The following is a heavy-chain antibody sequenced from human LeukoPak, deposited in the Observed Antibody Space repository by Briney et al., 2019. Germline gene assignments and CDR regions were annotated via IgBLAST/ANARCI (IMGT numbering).Heavy chain of an antibody. J-gene: IGHJ5*02. Sequence: SETLSLTCTVSGGSISSSSYYWGWIRQPPGKGLEWIGSIYYSGSTYYNPSLKSRVTISVDTSKNQFSLKLTSVTAADTAVYYCARGIRVAAAGPENWFDPWGQGTLVTVSS. D-gene: IGHD6-13*01. CDR1: GGSISSSSYY. CDR2: IYYSGST. V-gene: IGHV4-39*01. CDR3: ARGIRVAAAGPENWFDP.